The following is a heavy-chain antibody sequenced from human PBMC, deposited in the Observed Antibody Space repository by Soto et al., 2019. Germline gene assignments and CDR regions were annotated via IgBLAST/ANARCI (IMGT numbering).Heavy chain of an antibody. CDR3: ARDLAPRIAVAGDACDI. CDR1: GATFSSYA. CDR2: IIPIFGTA. D-gene: IGHD6-19*01. Sequence: AVKVSCKASGATFSSYASSWVRQAPGQGLEWMGGIIPIFGTANYAQKLQGRVTITADESTSTAYMELSSLRSEDTAVYYCARDLAPRIAVAGDACDIWGKGTMVTVSS. J-gene: IGHJ3*02. V-gene: IGHV1-69*13.